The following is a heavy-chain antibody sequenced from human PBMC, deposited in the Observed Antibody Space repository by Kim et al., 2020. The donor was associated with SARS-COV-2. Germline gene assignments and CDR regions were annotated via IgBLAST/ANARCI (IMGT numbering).Heavy chain of an antibody. V-gene: IGHV1-3*01. J-gene: IGHJ5*02. CDR2: INAGNGNT. Sequence: ASVKVSCKASGYTFTTYSMHWVRQAPGQRLEWMGWINAGNGNTKYSQEFQGRVTITLDTSASTAYMELSSLRSEDTAVYYCARDLVVVPASNEYNWFDPWGQGTLVTVSS. D-gene: IGHD2-2*01. CDR3: ARDLVVVPASNEYNWFDP. CDR1: GYTFTTYS.